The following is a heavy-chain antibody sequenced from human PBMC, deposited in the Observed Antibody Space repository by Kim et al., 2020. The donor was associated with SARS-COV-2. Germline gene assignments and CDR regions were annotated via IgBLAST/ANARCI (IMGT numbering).Heavy chain of an antibody. D-gene: IGHD5-18*01. J-gene: IGHJ6*02. CDR1: GFTFSSYA. Sequence: GGSLRLSCAASGFTFSSYAMHWVRQAPGKGLEWVAVISYDGSNKYYADSVKGRFTISRDNSKNTLYLQMNSLRAEDTAVYYCARDRRIQLWFSSYYYYDMDVWGQGTTVTVSS. CDR2: ISYDGSNK. V-gene: IGHV3-30*04. CDR3: ARDRRIQLWFSSYYYYDMDV.